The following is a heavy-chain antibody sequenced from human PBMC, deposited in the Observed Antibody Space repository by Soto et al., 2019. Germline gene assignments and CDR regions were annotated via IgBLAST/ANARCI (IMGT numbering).Heavy chain of an antibody. CDR1: GYTFTSYG. CDR2: ISAYNGNT. V-gene: IGHV1-18*01. CDR3: ARDKGIVVVPADPSAFDI. J-gene: IGHJ3*02. Sequence: ASVKVSCKASGYTFTSYGISWVRQAPGQGLERMGWISAYNGNTNYAQKLQGRVTMTTDTSTSTAYMELGSLRSDDTAVYYCARDKGIVVVPADPSAFDIWGQGTMVTVSS. D-gene: IGHD2-2*01.